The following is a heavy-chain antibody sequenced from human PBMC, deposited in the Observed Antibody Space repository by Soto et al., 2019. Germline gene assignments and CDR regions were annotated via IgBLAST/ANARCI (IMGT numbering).Heavy chain of an antibody. Sequence: GGSLRLSCAASGFTFSSYWMYWVRQAPGKGLVWVSRINSDGSSTSYADSVKGRFTISRDNAKNTLYLQMNSLRAEDTAVYYCARDEEVATIGSYFDYWGQGTLVTVSS. J-gene: IGHJ4*02. CDR2: INSDGSST. CDR1: GFTFSSYW. V-gene: IGHV3-74*01. CDR3: ARDEEVATIGSYFDY. D-gene: IGHD5-12*01.